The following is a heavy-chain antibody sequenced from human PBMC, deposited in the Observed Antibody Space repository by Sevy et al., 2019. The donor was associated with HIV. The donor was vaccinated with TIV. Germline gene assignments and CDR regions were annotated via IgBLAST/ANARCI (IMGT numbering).Heavy chain of an antibody. J-gene: IGHJ5*02. V-gene: IGHV3-48*03. D-gene: IGHD3-22*01. CDR3: AREGLGGFYSSLDR. Sequence: GGSLRLSCAASGFIFTTYDMTWVRQAPGKGLEWISYISSSANDIKYADSVKGRFTISRDNARNSLYLAMSSLRAEDTAVYYCAREGLGGFYSSLDRWGQGTLVTVSS. CDR1: GFIFTTYD. CDR2: ISSSANDI.